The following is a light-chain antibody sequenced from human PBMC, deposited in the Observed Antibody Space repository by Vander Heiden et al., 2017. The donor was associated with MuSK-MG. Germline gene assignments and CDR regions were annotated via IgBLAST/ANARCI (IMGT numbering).Light chain of an antibody. CDR1: SSNVGGGYD. CDR3: QSYDSSSSVV. V-gene: IGLV1-40*01. Sequence: SVLTPPPSVSGDPGQRVTISCTGSSSNVGGGYDVYWYQQPPGTATKLLIYGNSKRPAGVADRFSGSKAGTAASLAITGLQAEDDADYYCQSYDSSSSVVFGGGTKLTVL. CDR2: GNS. J-gene: IGLJ2*01.